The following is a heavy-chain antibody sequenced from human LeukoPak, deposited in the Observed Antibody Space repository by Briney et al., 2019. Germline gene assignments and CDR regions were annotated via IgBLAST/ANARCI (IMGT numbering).Heavy chain of an antibody. Sequence: ASVKVSCKVSGYTLTELSMHWVRQAPGKGLEWMGGFDPEDGETIYAQKFQGRVTMTEDTSTDTAYMELSSLRSEDTAVYYCATKLIDYYDSSGYPWPFAYWGQGSLVTVSS. CDR2: FDPEDGET. CDR1: GYTLTELS. D-gene: IGHD3-22*01. J-gene: IGHJ4*02. CDR3: ATKLIDYYDSSGYPWPFAY. V-gene: IGHV1-24*01.